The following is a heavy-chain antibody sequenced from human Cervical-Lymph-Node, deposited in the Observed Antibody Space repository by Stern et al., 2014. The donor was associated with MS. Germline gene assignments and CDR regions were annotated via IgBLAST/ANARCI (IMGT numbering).Heavy chain of an antibody. CDR1: GFTFSSYS. J-gene: IGHJ4*02. CDR3: ARAFSGTSDY. Sequence: EVQLVESGGGLVKPGGSLRLSCAASGFTFSSYSMNWVRQAPGKGLELVSSISSSSSSIYYADSLKGRFTSSRDNAKNSLFLQMNSLRAEDTAVYYCARAFSGTSDYWGQGTLVTVSS. CDR2: ISSSSSSI. D-gene: IGHD3-10*01. V-gene: IGHV3-21*01.